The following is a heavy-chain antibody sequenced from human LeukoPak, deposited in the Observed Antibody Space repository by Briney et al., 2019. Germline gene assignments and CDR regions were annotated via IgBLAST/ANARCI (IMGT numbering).Heavy chain of an antibody. CDR2: ISSSSTYI. Sequence: GGSLRLSCAASGFTFSDYYMSWIRQAPGKGLEWVSSISSSSTYIYFVDSVRGRFTMSRDNAKNSLYLQMNSLRAEDTAVYYCARGALGLSGRIVDAFDIWGQGTRVTVPS. V-gene: IGHV3-11*06. D-gene: IGHD2-15*01. CDR3: ARGALGLSGRIVDAFDI. J-gene: IGHJ3*02. CDR1: GFTFSDYY.